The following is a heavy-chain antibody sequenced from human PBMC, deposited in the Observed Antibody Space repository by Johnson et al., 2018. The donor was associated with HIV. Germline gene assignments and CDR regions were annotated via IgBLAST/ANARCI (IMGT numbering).Heavy chain of an antibody. J-gene: IGHJ3*01. CDR1: GFIFSTYA. V-gene: IGHV3-13*01. CDR2: IGTADDT. CDR3: AREAYRFGYAFDL. D-gene: IGHD3-16*02. Sequence: VQLVESGGGLVQPGGSLRLSCAASGFIFSTYAIHWVRQTPGRGLEWVSGIGTADDTYYPGSVKGRFTISRENAKNSLYLQMNSLRAGDTALYYCAREAYRFGYAFDLWGQGTMVTVSS.